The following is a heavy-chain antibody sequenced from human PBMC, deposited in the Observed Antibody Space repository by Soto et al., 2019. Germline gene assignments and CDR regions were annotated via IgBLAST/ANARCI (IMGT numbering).Heavy chain of an antibody. Sequence: SETLSLTCTVSGGSISSGGYYWSWIRQHPGKGLEWIGYIYYSGSTYYNPSLKSRVTISVDTSKNQFSLKLSSVTAADTAVYYCARDRAADQTYYDFWSGARRLWGQGTLVTVSS. CDR1: GGSISSGGYY. J-gene: IGHJ4*02. CDR2: IYYSGST. V-gene: IGHV4-31*03. D-gene: IGHD3-3*01. CDR3: ARDRAADQTYYDFWSGARRL.